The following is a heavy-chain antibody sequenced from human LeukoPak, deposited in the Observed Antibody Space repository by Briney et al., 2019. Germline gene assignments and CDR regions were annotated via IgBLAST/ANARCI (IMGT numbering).Heavy chain of an antibody. Sequence: ASVKVSCKASGYTFTSYYMHWVRQAPGQGLEWMGWINPNSGGTNYAQKFQGRVTMTRDTSISTAYMELSRLRSDDTAVYYCARESRGSWYPAWFDPWGQGALVTVFS. D-gene: IGHD6-13*01. V-gene: IGHV1-2*02. CDR3: ARESRGSWYPAWFDP. CDR2: INPNSGGT. CDR1: GYTFTSYY. J-gene: IGHJ5*02.